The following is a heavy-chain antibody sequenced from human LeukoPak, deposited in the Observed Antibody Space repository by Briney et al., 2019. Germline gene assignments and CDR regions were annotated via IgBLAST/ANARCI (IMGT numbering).Heavy chain of an antibody. D-gene: IGHD1-1*01. V-gene: IGHV3-9*01. CDR2: ISWNSGSI. J-gene: IGHJ4*02. CDR3: AKETGKYWTYFDN. CDR1: GFTFVDYA. Sequence: GGSLRLSCTASGFTFVDYAMHWVRHAPGKGMEWVSGISWNSGSIDYAGSVRGRFTISIDNANNSLFLHMSSLSAEDTALYYCAKETGKYWTYFDNWGQGTLVTVSS.